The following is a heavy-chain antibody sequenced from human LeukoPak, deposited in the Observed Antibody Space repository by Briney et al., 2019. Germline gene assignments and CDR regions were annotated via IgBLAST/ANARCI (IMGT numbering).Heavy chain of an antibody. J-gene: IGHJ4*02. Sequence: GGSLRLSCEASGFTFSNNWMTWARQAPGKGPEWVANIRQDGGEIDYLDSVRGRFTISRDNAKNSLYLQMNSLRAEDTAVYYCARDVGGGWFDYWGQGTLVTVSS. CDR2: IRQDGGEI. CDR3: ARDVGGGWFDY. CDR1: GFTFSNNW. V-gene: IGHV3-7*01. D-gene: IGHD6-19*01.